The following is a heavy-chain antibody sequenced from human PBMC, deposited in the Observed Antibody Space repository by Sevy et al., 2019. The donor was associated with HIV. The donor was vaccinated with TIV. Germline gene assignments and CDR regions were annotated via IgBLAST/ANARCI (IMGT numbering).Heavy chain of an antibody. CDR2: IYSGGST. J-gene: IGHJ6*03. Sequence: GGSLRLSCAASGFTVSSNYMSWVHQAPGKGLEWVSVIYSGGSTYYADSVKGRFTISRDNSKNTLYLQMNSLRAEDTAVYYCASCIAAAGTPYYYYYMDVWGKGTTVTVSS. V-gene: IGHV3-53*01. D-gene: IGHD6-13*01. CDR1: GFTVSSNY. CDR3: ASCIAAAGTPYYYYYMDV.